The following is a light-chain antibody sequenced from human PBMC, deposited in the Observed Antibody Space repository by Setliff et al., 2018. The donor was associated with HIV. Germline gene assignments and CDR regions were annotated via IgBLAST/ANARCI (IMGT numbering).Light chain of an antibody. J-gene: IGKJ1*01. CDR3: QQYFSTPWT. V-gene: IGKV4-1*01. Sequence: GSLGERATINCKSSQNILYSSSNQNYLAWYQQKPGQPPKLLIYWTSTRESGVPDRFSGSGSGTDFTLTISSLQAEDVAVYYCQQYFSTPWTFGQGTKVDIK. CDR2: WTS. CDR1: QNILYSSSNQNY.